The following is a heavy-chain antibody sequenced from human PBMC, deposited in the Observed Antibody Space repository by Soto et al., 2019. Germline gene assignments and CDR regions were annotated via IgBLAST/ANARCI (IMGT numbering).Heavy chain of an antibody. J-gene: IGHJ5*02. V-gene: IGHV3-30*18. CDR2: ISYGGSNK. Sequence: GGSLRLSCAASGFTFSSYGMHWVRQAPGKGLEWVAVISYGGSNKYYADSVKGRFTISRDNSKNTLYLQMNNLRAEDTAVYYCAKDNCISTSCYRLYNWFDPWGQGTLLTVSS. CDR3: AKDNCISTSCYRLYNWFDP. CDR1: GFTFSSYG. D-gene: IGHD2-2*01.